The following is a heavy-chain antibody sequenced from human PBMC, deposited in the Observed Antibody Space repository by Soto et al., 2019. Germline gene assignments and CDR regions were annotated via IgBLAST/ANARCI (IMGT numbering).Heavy chain of an antibody. Sequence: PGGSLRLSCAASGFTFSSYSMNWVRQAPGKGLEWVSSISSSSSYIYYADSVKGRFTISRDNAKNSLYLQMNSLRAEDTAVYYCAREGRDGTTEGYYSYYYMDVWGKGTMVTLSS. CDR2: ISSSSSYI. J-gene: IGHJ6*03. D-gene: IGHD1-7*01. CDR1: GFTFSSYS. V-gene: IGHV3-21*01. CDR3: AREGRDGTTEGYYSYYYMDV.